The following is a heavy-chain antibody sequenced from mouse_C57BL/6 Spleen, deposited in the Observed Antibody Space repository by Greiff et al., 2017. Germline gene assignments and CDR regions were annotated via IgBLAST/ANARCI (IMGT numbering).Heavy chain of an antibody. CDR1: GYTFTDYA. D-gene: IGHD1-1*01. CDR2: ISTYYGAA. CDR3: ARRGGYYGSSAY. V-gene: IGHV1-67*01. Sequence: QVQLKESGPELVRPGVSVKISCKGSGYTFTDYAMHWVKQSHAKSLEWIGVISTYYGAASSNQKFTEKATMHVDKSSNTAYIQLARLKSEDTAVYYCARRGGYYGSSAYWGQGTLVTVSA. J-gene: IGHJ3*01.